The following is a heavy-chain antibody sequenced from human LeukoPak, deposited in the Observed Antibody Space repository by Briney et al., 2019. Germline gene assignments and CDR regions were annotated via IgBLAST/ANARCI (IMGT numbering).Heavy chain of an antibody. Sequence: PSETLSLTCTVSGGSISSHYWSWIRQPPGKGLEWIGCISYSGSTNYNPSLKSRVTISVDTSKNQFSLKLTSVTAADTAVFYCARGRIGGNYWGQGTLVTVSS. V-gene: IGHV4-59*11. CDR2: ISYSGST. D-gene: IGHD2-15*01. CDR3: ARGRIGGNY. CDR1: GGSISSHY. J-gene: IGHJ4*02.